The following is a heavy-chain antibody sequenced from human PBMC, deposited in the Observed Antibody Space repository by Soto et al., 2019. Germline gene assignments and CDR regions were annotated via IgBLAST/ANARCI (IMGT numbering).Heavy chain of an antibody. CDR3: ARGAAAGLKDG. D-gene: IGHD6-13*01. Sequence: QVQLVQSGAEVKKPEASVKVSCKASGYTFTNYGISWVRQAPGQGLEWMGWINAYNGNTKSAQKLQGRVTLPTDTSTSTADMELRSLRSDETAVYYCARGAAAGLKDGWGQGTLVTVSS. J-gene: IGHJ4*02. CDR2: INAYNGNT. CDR1: GYTFTNYG. V-gene: IGHV1-18*01.